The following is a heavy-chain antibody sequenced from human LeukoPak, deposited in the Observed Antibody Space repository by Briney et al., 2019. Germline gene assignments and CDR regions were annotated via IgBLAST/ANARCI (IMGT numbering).Heavy chain of an antibody. Sequence: GGSLRLSCAASGFTFSSYAMSWVRQAPGKGLEWVSAMSGSGGMTYYADSVKGRFSISRDNSKNTLHLQMNSLRAEDTAVYYCAKGAMPYYDGSGYNYFDCWGQGTPVTVSS. CDR3: AKGAMPYYDGSGYNYFDC. CDR1: GFTFSSYA. CDR2: MSGSGGMT. V-gene: IGHV3-23*01. D-gene: IGHD3-22*01. J-gene: IGHJ4*02.